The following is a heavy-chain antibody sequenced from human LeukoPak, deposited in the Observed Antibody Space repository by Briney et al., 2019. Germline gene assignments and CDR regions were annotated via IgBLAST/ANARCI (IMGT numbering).Heavy chain of an antibody. D-gene: IGHD3-22*01. J-gene: IGHJ4*02. CDR3: AREDYYDSSGYPD. V-gene: IGHV3-48*03. CDR2: INSRGSYT. CDR1: GFTFSEYE. Sequence: GGSLRLSCAASGFTFSEYEMNWVRQAPGKGLEWVSYINSRGSYTYYTDSVKGRFTISRDNAKNSLYLQMNSLRAEDTAVYYCAREDYYDSSGYPDWGQGALVTVSS.